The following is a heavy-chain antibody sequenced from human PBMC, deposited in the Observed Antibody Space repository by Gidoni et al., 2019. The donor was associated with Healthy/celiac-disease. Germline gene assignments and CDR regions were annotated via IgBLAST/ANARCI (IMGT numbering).Heavy chain of an antibody. Sequence: VQLQESGPGLVKPSETLSLTCTVSGGSISSYYWSWIRQPPGKGLEWIGYIYYSGSTNYNPSLKSRVTISVDTSKNQFSLKLSSVTAADTAVYYCAREGSYGYRFDYWGQGTLVTVSS. CDR2: IYYSGST. CDR1: GGSISSYY. D-gene: IGHD5-18*01. J-gene: IGHJ4*02. V-gene: IGHV4-59*01. CDR3: AREGSYGYRFDY.